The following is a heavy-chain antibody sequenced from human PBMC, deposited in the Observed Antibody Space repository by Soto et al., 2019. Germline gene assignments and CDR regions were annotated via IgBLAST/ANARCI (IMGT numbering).Heavy chain of an antibody. Sequence: QVPLVQSGAEVKKPGASVKVSCEASGYTFTDYYMHWVRQAPGQGLEWVGWINPNSGGTNYAQKFQGRVTMTRDTSISTAYMELSRLRSDDTAVYYCARDQSPSSGWPGMDVWGQGTTVTVSS. CDR2: INPNSGGT. CDR1: GYTFTDYY. D-gene: IGHD6-19*01. J-gene: IGHJ6*02. V-gene: IGHV1-2*02. CDR3: ARDQSPSSGWPGMDV.